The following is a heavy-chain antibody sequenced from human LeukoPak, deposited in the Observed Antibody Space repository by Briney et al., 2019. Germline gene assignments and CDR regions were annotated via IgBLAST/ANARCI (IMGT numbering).Heavy chain of an antibody. J-gene: IGHJ4*02. D-gene: IGHD4-11*01. CDR3: ARGDYSSSLEGLAF. Sequence: GASVKVSCKASGYTFTSYYMHWVRQAPGQGLECMGIIHPGGGSTTYAPSFQGRVSLTRDMSTRTVYLELSSLTTEDTAVYYCARGDYSSSLEGLAFWGQGTLVTVSS. CDR2: IHPGGGST. V-gene: IGHV1-46*01. CDR1: GYTFTSYY.